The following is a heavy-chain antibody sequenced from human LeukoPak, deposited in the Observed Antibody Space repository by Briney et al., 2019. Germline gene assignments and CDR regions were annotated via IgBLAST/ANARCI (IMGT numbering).Heavy chain of an antibody. CDR3: AKTARRSSSWYYYFDY. CDR1: GFTFSSYG. Sequence: GGSLRLSCAASGFTFSSYGMHWVRQAPRKGLEWVSAISGSGGSTYYADSVKGRFTISRDNSKNTLYLQMNSLRAEDTAVYYCAKTARRSSSWYYYFDYWGQGTLVTVSS. D-gene: IGHD6-13*01. V-gene: IGHV3-23*01. J-gene: IGHJ4*02. CDR2: ISGSGGST.